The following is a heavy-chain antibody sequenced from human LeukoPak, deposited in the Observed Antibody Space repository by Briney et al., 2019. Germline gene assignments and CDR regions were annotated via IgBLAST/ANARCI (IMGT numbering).Heavy chain of an antibody. V-gene: IGHV3-21*01. CDR1: GFTFSSYT. J-gene: IGHJ4*02. CDR2: MSSSSYI. Sequence: SGGSLRLSCAASGFTFSSYTMNWVRQAPGKGLEWVSSMSSSSYIYYAVSVKGRFTISRDNAKNSLYLQMNSLRAEDAAVYYCARDAYYDGSGSYYFDGWGQGTLVTVSS. D-gene: IGHD3-10*01. CDR3: ARDAYYDGSGSYYFDG.